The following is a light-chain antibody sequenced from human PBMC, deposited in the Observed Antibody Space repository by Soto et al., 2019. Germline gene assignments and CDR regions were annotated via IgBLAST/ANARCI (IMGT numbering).Light chain of an antibody. CDR1: QTINGW. V-gene: IGKV1-5*01. CDR3: QQYDSYWT. J-gene: IGKJ1*01. CDR2: DAS. Sequence: DIQMTQSPSTLSASVGDRVTITCRASQTINGWLAWYQQKPGQAPRLLIYDASSLESGVPSRFSGSGSGTEFTLTISSLQPDDSATYYRQQYDSYWTFGQGTKVDIK.